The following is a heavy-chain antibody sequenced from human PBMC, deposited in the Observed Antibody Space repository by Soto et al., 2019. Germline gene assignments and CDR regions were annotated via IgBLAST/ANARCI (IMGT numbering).Heavy chain of an antibody. Sequence: EVQLVETGGGLIQPGGSLRLSCAASGFAVSSSYMSWVRQAPGKGLEWVLVIYSGGSTYYADSVKGRFSISRDNSKNTLFLQINILRAEDTAMYYCARAISGYVYAFAYWGQGTLVTVSS. J-gene: IGHJ4*02. D-gene: IGHD5-18*01. CDR1: GFAVSSSY. CDR2: IYSGGST. CDR3: ARAISGYVYAFAY. V-gene: IGHV3-53*02.